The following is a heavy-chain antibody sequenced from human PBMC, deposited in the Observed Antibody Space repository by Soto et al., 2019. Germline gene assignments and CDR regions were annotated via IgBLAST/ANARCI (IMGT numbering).Heavy chain of an antibody. CDR3: ARVVSDVWGTRDANWFDP. D-gene: IGHD3-16*01. CDR2: IYHSGST. CDR1: GGSISSSNW. J-gene: IGHJ5*02. Sequence: QVQLQESGPGLVKPSGTLSLTCAVSGGSISSSNWWSWVRQPPGKGLEWIGEIYHSGSTNYNPSLKSRVTISVDKSKNQFSLKLSSVTAADTAVYYCARVVSDVWGTRDANWFDPWGQGTLVTVSS. V-gene: IGHV4-4*02.